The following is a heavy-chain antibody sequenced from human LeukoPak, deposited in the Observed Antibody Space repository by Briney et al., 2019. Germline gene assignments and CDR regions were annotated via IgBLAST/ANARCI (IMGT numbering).Heavy chain of an antibody. CDR2: INHSGST. CDR3: ARGDLGYCSGGSCYRDWFDP. D-gene: IGHD2-15*01. Sequence: PSETLSLTCAVYGGSFSGYYWSWIRQPPGKGLEWIGEINHSGSTNYNPSLKSRVTISVDTSKNQFSLRLSSVTAADTAVYYCARGDLGYCSGGSCYRDWFDPWGQGTLVTVSS. CDR1: GGSFSGYY. V-gene: IGHV4-34*01. J-gene: IGHJ5*02.